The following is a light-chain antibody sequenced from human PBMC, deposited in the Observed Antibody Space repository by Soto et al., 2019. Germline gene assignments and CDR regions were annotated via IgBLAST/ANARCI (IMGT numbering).Light chain of an antibody. CDR1: QSVGRN. V-gene: IGKV3-15*01. Sequence: EIVMTQSPGTLSVSPGERATLSCRASQSVGRNLAWYQQRPGQAPRVLIYGADTRATGIPARFSGSGSGTEFTLPISSLQSEDFAVYYCQHYYSWPYTFGQGTKLEIK. CDR2: GAD. J-gene: IGKJ2*01. CDR3: QHYYSWPYT.